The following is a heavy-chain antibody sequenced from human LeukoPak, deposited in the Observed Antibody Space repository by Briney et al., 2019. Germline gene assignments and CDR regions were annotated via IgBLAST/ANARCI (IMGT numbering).Heavy chain of an antibody. Sequence: GGSLRLSCAASGFTFSSYSMNWVRQAPGKGLEWVSSISSSSSSYIYYADSVKGRFTISRDNAKNSLYLQMNSLRAEDTAVYYCAREGTSIAARGYYGMDVWGQGTTVTVSS. J-gene: IGHJ6*02. CDR3: AREGTSIAARGYYGMDV. CDR2: ISSSSSSYI. CDR1: GFTFSSYS. D-gene: IGHD6-6*01. V-gene: IGHV3-21*01.